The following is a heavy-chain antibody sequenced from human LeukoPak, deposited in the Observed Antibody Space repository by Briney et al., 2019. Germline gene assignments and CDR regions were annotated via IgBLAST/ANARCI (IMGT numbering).Heavy chain of an antibody. D-gene: IGHD3-16*02. CDR3: ARAPADYDYVWGSYRDYYFDY. J-gene: IGHJ4*02. CDR2: IPYDGSNK. CDR1: GFTFSSYG. V-gene: IGHV3-30*03. Sequence: GGSLRLSCAASGFTFSSYGMHWVRQAPGKGLEWVAVIPYDGSNKYYADSVKGRFTISRDNSKNTLYLQMNSLRAEDTAVYYCARAPADYDYVWGSYRDYYFDYWGQGTLVTVSS.